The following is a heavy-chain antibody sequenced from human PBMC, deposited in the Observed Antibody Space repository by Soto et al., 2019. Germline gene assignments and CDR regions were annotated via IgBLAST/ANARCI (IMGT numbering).Heavy chain of an antibody. CDR1: GTSITDSEMC. J-gene: IGHJ5*02. Sequence: QVTLKAWGPVLVKLTETLTLTCTISGTSITDSEMCVSWIRQPPGQPHKWHAHTDSSGEKSHSKFLKSRLATSKDTPKRQIVLTMTNRDPPDTATYYWGRRHLAVAVSPGFDPLGHGVPVTVSS. D-gene: IGHD6-19*01. CDR3: GRRHLAVAVSPGFDP. CDR2: TDSSGEK. V-gene: IGHV2-26*03.